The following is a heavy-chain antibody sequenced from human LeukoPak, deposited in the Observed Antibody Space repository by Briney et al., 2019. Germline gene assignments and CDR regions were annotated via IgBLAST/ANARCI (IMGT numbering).Heavy chain of an antibody. V-gene: IGHV3-33*01. CDR2: IWYDGSNK. CDR1: GFTFSSYG. Sequence: GRSLRLSCAASGFTFSSYGMHWVRQAPGKGLEWVAVIWYDGSNKYYADSVKGRFTISRDNSKNTLYLQMNSLRAEDTAVYYCARDNSMGSSWYTYYYYYYMDVWGKGTTVTVSS. D-gene: IGHD6-13*01. CDR3: ARDNSMGSSWYTYYYYYYMDV. J-gene: IGHJ6*03.